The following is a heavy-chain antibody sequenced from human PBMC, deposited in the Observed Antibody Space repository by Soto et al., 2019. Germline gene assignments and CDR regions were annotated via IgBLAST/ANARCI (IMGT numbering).Heavy chain of an antibody. J-gene: IGHJ4*02. V-gene: IGHV3-30*02. CDR1: GFTFSNYG. CDR3: APQAFDY. CDR2: VWLDGSNK. Sequence: VGSLRLSCAASGFTFSNYGMHWVRQAPGKGLEWVAFVWLDGSNKYYADSVRDRFTISRVNSKNTLYLQMNSLRAEDTAVYHCAPQAFDYWGQGTLVTVSS.